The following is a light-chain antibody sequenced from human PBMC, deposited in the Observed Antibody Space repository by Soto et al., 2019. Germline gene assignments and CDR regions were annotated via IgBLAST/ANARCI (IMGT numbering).Light chain of an antibody. CDR1: QSVSSSS. V-gene: IGKV3-15*01. Sequence: EIVLTQSPGTLSLSPGERATLSCRASQSVSSSSLAWYQQKRGQAPRLLIYGASPRARDIPARFSGSGSGTEFTLTISSLQSEDFAVYFCQQYSKWPPTFGQGTKVDIK. CDR3: QQYSKWPPT. CDR2: GAS. J-gene: IGKJ1*01.